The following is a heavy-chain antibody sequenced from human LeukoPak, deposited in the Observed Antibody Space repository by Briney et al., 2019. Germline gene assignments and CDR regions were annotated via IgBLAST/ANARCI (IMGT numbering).Heavy chain of an antibody. CDR3: ARHTGEGSHFQH. D-gene: IGHD3-16*01. CDR2: IYPGDSDT. J-gene: IGHJ1*01. Sequence: KDGESLKISCKASGYTFTNYWIGWVRQMPGRGLEWMGIIYPGDSDTRYSPSFRGQVIISADKSIRTAYLQWTSLKASDTAMYYCARHTGEGSHFQHWGQGSLVTVSS. V-gene: IGHV5-51*01. CDR1: GYTFTNYW.